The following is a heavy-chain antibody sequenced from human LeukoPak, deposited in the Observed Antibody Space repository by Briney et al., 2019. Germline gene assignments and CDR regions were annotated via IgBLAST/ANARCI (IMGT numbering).Heavy chain of an antibody. Sequence: GGSLSLSRAGSGFTLSIFAMSCVPHAPEQGGECGSVISDSGDYTSNPDSVRSRFPISRDNSRKSLYLQMINLRPEDTAVYYWAKDTSIGKYFTNGVCSPFDYWGQGTLVTVSS. CDR2: ISDSGDYT. D-gene: IGHD2-8*01. CDR3: AKDTSIGKYFTNGVCSPFDY. J-gene: IGHJ4*02. CDR1: GFTLSIFA. V-gene: IGHV3-23*01.